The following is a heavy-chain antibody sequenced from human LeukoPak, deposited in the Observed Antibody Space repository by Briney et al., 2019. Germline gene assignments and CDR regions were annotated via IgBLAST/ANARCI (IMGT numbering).Heavy chain of an antibody. CDR2: ISSSSSYT. CDR1: GFTFSDYY. J-gene: IGHJ4*02. V-gene: IGHV3-11*06. Sequence: GGSLRLSCAASGFTFSDYYMSWIRQARGKGLEWVSYISSSSSYTNYADSVKGRFTISRDNAKNSLYLQMSSLRAEDTAVYYCARQCSSGWYYFDYWGQGTLVTVSS. CDR3: ARQCSSGWYYFDY. D-gene: IGHD6-19*01.